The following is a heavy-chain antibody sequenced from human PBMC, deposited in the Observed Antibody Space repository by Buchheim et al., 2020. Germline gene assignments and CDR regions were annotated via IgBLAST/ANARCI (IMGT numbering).Heavy chain of an antibody. D-gene: IGHD6-13*01. V-gene: IGHV4-59*01. J-gene: IGHJ1*01. Sequence: QVQLQESGPGQVKPSETLSLTCTVSGGSISSDYWSWIRQSPGKGLEWIGCIFYSWNTHYNPSLKSRVTISSDKSKNKSSLKLNSVTAADTAVYYCARGSGNSWHLLHWGQGTL. CDR3: ARGSGNSWHLLH. CDR2: IFYSWNT. CDR1: GGSISSDY.